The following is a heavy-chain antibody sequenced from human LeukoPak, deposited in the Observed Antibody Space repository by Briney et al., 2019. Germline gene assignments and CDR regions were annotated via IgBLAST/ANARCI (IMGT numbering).Heavy chain of an antibody. Sequence: SETLSLTCTVSGGSISGYYWTWIRQPPGKGLEWIGYIYYSGSTNYNPSLKSRVTISVDTSKNQFSLKLSSVTAADTAVYYCARFVGRYSYAGSFDYWGQGTLVTVSS. J-gene: IGHJ4*02. CDR3: ARFVGRYSYAGSFDY. V-gene: IGHV4-59*01. CDR2: IYYSGST. D-gene: IGHD5-18*01. CDR1: GGSISGYY.